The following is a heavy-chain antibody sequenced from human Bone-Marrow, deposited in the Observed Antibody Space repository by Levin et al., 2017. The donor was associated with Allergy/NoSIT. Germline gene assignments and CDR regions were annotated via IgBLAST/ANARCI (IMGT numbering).Heavy chain of an antibody. V-gene: IGHV3-23*01. Sequence: PSASVKVSCGVSGFTFSSYALSWVRQTPGRGLEWVTAISGSGTTTYYADSVKGRFTISRDSSKNTLYLQMNSLRADDTAVYYCAKDFEARNSGNYYAFDYWGQGTLVTVSS. CDR3: AKDFEARNSGNYYAFDY. CDR1: GFTFSSYA. D-gene: IGHD1-26*01. CDR2: ISGSGTTT. J-gene: IGHJ4*02.